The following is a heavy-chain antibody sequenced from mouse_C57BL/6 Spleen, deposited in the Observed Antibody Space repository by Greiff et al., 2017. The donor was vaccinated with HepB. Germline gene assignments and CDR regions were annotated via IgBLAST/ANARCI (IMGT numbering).Heavy chain of an antibody. Sequence: QVQLQQPGAELVKPGASVKLSCKASGYTFTSYWMHWVKQRPGQDLEWLGMILPTGGCTNYNEKFKSKATMTVDKSSSTAYIQLSNLTSKDSAVYYCVRWGSTTVDSDYWGQGTTLTVS. CDR1: GYTFTSYW. D-gene: IGHD1-1*01. CDR3: VRWGSTTVDSDY. V-gene: IGHV1-64*01. CDR2: ILPTGGCT. J-gene: IGHJ2*01.